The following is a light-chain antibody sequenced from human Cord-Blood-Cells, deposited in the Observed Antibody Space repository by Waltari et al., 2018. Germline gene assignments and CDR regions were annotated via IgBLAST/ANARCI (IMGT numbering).Light chain of an antibody. CDR2: QDS. CDR1: KLGDKY. CDR3: QAWDSSTVV. Sequence: SYELTQPPSVSVSPGQTASITCSGYKLGDKYACWYQQKPDQSPVLVIYQDSKRPSGIPERFSGSNSGNTATLTISGTQAMDEADYYCQAWDSSTVVFGGGTKLTVL. J-gene: IGLJ2*01. V-gene: IGLV3-1*01.